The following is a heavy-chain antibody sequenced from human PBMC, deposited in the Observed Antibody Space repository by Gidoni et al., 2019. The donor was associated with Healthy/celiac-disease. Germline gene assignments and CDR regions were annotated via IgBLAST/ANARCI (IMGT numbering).Heavy chain of an antibody. CDR3: AKDGHLGEVSHFDY. CDR1: GFTFSSYG. Sequence: QVQLVESGGGVVQPGRSLRLSCAASGFTFSSYGMHWVRQAPGKGLEWVAVISYDGSNKYYADSVKGRFTISRDNSKNTLYLQMNSLRAEDTAVYYCAKDGHLGEVSHFDYWGQGTLVTVSS. D-gene: IGHD3-16*02. CDR2: ISYDGSNK. J-gene: IGHJ4*02. V-gene: IGHV3-30*18.